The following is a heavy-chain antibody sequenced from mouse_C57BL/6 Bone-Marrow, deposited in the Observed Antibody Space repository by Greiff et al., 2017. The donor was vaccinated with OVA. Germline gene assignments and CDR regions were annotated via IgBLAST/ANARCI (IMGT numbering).Heavy chain of an antibody. Sequence: EVKVVESGGGLVKPGGSLKLSCAASGFTFSSYTMSWVRQTPEKRLEWVATISGGGGNTYYPDSVKGRFTISRDNAKNTLYLQMSSLRSEDTALYYCARRYYGSIYWYFDVWGTGTTVTVSS. V-gene: IGHV5-9*01. CDR1: GFTFSSYT. J-gene: IGHJ1*03. CDR2: ISGGGGNT. CDR3: ARRYYGSIYWYFDV. D-gene: IGHD1-1*01.